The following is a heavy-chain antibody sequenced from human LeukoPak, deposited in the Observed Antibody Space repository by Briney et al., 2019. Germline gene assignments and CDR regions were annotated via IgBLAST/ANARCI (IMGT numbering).Heavy chain of an antibody. Sequence: GGSLRLSCAASGFTFSDNYMTWVRQAPGKGLEWVAGISWNSGSIGYADSVKGRFTISRDNAKNSLYLQMNSLRTEDTALYYCAKDYLGYDAFDIWGQGTMVTVSS. J-gene: IGHJ3*02. CDR3: AKDYLGYDAFDI. D-gene: IGHD3-16*01. CDR1: GFTFSDNY. CDR2: ISWNSGSI. V-gene: IGHV3-9*01.